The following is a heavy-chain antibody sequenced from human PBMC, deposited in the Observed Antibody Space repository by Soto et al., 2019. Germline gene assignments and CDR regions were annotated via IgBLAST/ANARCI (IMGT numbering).Heavy chain of an antibody. V-gene: IGHV1-8*02. CDR1: GYTFTSYY. J-gene: IGHJ4*02. D-gene: IGHD4-17*01. CDR3: ARTLYGAKVDY. CDR2: INPNSGNT. Sequence: ASVKVSCKASGYTFTSYYMHWVRQAPGQGLEWMGIINPNSGNTGYAQKFQGRVTMTRNTSISTAHMELSSLRSEDTAVYYCARTLYGAKVDYWGQGTLVTVSS.